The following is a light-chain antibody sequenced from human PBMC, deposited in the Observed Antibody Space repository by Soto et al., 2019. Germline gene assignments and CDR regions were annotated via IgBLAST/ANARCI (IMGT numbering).Light chain of an antibody. CDR2: DAS. CDR1: QSVTTS. Sequence: DIQMTQSPSIVSATVGDRVTVTCRASQSVTTSLAWYQQKPGKAPKVLIYDASSSESGVPSRFSGSGSATEFILPISSLQPDDFATYHCQHYGGVWTFGQGTKVDIK. CDR3: QHYGGVWT. J-gene: IGKJ1*01. V-gene: IGKV1-5*01.